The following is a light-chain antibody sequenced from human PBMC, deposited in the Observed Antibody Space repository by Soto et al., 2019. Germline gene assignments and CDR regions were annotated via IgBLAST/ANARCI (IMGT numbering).Light chain of an antibody. V-gene: IGKV3-20*01. J-gene: IGKJ2*01. Sequence: EIVLTQSPGTLSLSPGERATLSCRAIESISSKSLAWYQQKPGQAPRLPIYGTFNRATGIPDRFSGSGSGTDFTLTISRLEPEDFAVYFCQQYGSSPYTFGQGTKLEI. CDR3: QQYGSSPYT. CDR2: GTF. CDR1: ESISSKS.